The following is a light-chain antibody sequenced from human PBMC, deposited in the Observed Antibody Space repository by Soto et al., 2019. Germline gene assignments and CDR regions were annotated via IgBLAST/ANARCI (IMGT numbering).Light chain of an antibody. V-gene: IGKV2-30*01. CDR1: QSLVFSDVNTY. CDR3: MQAAHWPWT. Sequence: DVVIPQSPLSLPVTLGQPASFSCRSSQSLVFSDVNTYLTWFHQRPGQSPRRLIYMVSNRDSGVPDRFSGSGSGTDFTLKISGVEAEDVGVYYCMQAAHWPWTFGQGTKVDIK. J-gene: IGKJ1*01. CDR2: MVS.